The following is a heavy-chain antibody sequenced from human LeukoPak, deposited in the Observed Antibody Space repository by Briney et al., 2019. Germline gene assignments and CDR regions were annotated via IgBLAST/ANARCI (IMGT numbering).Heavy chain of an antibody. CDR3: ARGLVVGPLY. Sequence: SETLSLTCAVYGGSFSGYYWSWIRQPPGKGLEWIGEINHSGSTNYNPSLKSRVTISVDTSKNQFSLKLSSVTAADTAVYYCARGLVVGPLYWGQGTLVTVSS. CDR1: GGSFSGYY. V-gene: IGHV4-34*01. J-gene: IGHJ4*02. CDR2: INHSGST. D-gene: IGHD2-2*01.